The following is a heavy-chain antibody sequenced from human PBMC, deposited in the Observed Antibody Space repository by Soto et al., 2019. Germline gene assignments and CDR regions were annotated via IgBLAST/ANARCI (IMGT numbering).Heavy chain of an antibody. Sequence: GASVKVSCKASGYTFTYRYLHWVRQAPGQALEWMGWITPFNGNTNYAQKFQDRVTSTRDRSMSTAYMERSSLRSEDTAMYYCAGEGGYDILTGHPDAFDIWGQGTMVTVSS. CDR1: GYTFTYRY. CDR3: AGEGGYDILTGHPDAFDI. CDR2: ITPFNGNT. D-gene: IGHD3-9*01. V-gene: IGHV1-45*02. J-gene: IGHJ3*02.